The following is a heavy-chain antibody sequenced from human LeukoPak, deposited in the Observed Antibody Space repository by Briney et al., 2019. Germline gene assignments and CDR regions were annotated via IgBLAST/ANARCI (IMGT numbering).Heavy chain of an antibody. CDR2: IGSKAYGGTT. V-gene: IGHV3-49*04. J-gene: IGHJ4*02. Sequence: GGSLRLSCTASGFTFGDYAMSWVRQAPGKGLEWVAFIGSKAYGGTTEYAASVKGRFTISRDDSKSIAYLQMNSLKTEDTAVYYCTRAPTGGDYWGQGTLVTVSS. CDR1: GFTFGDYA. D-gene: IGHD1-1*01. CDR3: TRAPTGGDY.